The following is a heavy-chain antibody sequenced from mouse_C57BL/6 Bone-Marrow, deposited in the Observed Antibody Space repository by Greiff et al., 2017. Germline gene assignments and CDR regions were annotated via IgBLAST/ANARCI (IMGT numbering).Heavy chain of an antibody. CDR1: GYTFTNYW. Sequence: QVQLKESGAELVRPGTSVKMSCKASGYTFTNYWIGWAKQRPGHGLEWIGDIYPGGGYTNYNEKFKGKATLTADKSSSTAYMQFSSLTSEDSAIYYCARRGTPRYFDVWGTGTTVTVSS. J-gene: IGHJ1*03. V-gene: IGHV1-63*01. CDR3: ARRGTPRYFDV. D-gene: IGHD2-14*01. CDR2: IYPGGGYT.